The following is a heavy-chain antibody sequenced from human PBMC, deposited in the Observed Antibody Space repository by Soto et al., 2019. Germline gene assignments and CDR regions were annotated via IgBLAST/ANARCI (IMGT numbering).Heavy chain of an antibody. D-gene: IGHD6-13*01. Sequence: EAQLVESGGGLVQPGGSLRLSCAASGFTFSTSSMSWVRQAPGKGLEWVSYISISGSLIYYADSVRGRFTISRDNAKNSLFLEINRLRAEDPAGYYCGRERNRAAGGPYWGQGTLVTVPS. V-gene: IGHV3-48*01. CDR2: ISISGSLI. CDR3: GRERNRAAGGPY. J-gene: IGHJ4*01. CDR1: GFTFSTSS.